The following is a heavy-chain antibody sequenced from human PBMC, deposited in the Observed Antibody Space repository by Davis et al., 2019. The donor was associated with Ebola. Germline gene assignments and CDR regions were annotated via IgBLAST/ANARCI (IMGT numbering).Heavy chain of an antibody. CDR2: IKQDGSEK. V-gene: IGHV3-7*01. CDR1: GFTFRSYW. CDR3: ASGLGY. Sequence: GESLKIPCAASGFTFRSYWMSWVRQAPGHGLEWVANIKQDGSEKYYVDSVKGRFTISRDNAKNSLYLQMDGLRVEDTAVYYCASGLGYWGQGSLVTVSS. J-gene: IGHJ4*02.